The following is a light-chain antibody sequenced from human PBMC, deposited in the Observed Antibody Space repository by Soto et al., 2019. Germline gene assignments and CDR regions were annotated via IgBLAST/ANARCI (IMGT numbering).Light chain of an antibody. J-gene: IGKJ1*01. CDR2: GAS. V-gene: IGKV3-15*01. Sequence: EIVMTQSPATLSVSPGERTTLSCRTSQSVSSNLAWYQQKRGQAPMLLISGASTRATGIPARFSGTRSGTEFTLTISSLQSEDFAVYYCQQYNNWPPWTFGQGTKVDI. CDR1: QSVSSN. CDR3: QQYNNWPPWT.